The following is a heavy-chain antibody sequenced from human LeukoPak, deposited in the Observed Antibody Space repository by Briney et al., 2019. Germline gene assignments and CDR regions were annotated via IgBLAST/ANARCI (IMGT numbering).Heavy chain of an antibody. D-gene: IGHD4-23*01. CDR1: GYTFSSFG. Sequence: ASVKVSCKASGYTFSSFGISWVRQAPGQGLECMGCISTYNGDTYYVQKLQDRVRMTTDASTNTAYLELRSLSSDDTAVYYCARGSPLSYSGNPPGAFDTWGQGTTVIVSS. V-gene: IGHV1-18*01. CDR3: ARGSPLSYSGNPPGAFDT. J-gene: IGHJ3*02. CDR2: ISTYNGDT.